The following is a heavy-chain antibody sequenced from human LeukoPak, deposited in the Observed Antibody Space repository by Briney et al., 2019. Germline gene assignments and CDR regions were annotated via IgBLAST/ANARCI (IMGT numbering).Heavy chain of an antibody. V-gene: IGHV3-21*01. CDR2: ISSSSSYV. CDR3: ARSGYGGNSEGALDY. Sequence: GGSLRLSCAASGFTFSSYSMNWVRQAPGKGLEWVSSISSSSSYVYYADSVKGRFTISRDNAKNSLYLQMNSLRAEDTAVYYCARSGYGGNSEGALDYWGQGTLVTVSS. D-gene: IGHD4-23*01. J-gene: IGHJ4*02. CDR1: GFTFSSYS.